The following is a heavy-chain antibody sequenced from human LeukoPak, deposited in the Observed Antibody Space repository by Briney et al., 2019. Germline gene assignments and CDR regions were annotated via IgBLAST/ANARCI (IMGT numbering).Heavy chain of an antibody. CDR2: IWYDGSNK. D-gene: IGHD6-13*01. CDR1: GLTFRNYG. V-gene: IGHV3-33*06. CDR3: AKDLYHLGYSSSWYEVDY. Sequence: GGSLRLSCVVSGLTFRNYGMYWVRQAPGKGLEWVALIWYDGSNKYYADSVKGRFTISRDNPKNTLYLQMNSLRAEDTAVYYCAKDLYHLGYSSSWYEVDYWGQGTLVTVSS. J-gene: IGHJ4*02.